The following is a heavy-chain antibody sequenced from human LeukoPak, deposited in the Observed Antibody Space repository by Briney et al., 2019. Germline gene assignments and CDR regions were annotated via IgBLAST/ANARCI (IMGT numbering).Heavy chain of an antibody. D-gene: IGHD3-10*01. V-gene: IGHV4-39*01. Sequence: PSETLSLTCTVSGCSISSSSYYWGWIRQPPGKGLEWIGSIYYSGSTHYNPSLKSRVTIYVDTSKNQFSLKLTSVTAADTAVYYCARLYGSGSYPPSNFDYWGQGTLVTVSS. CDR1: GCSISSSSYY. J-gene: IGHJ4*02. CDR3: ARLYGSGSYPPSNFDY. CDR2: IYYSGST.